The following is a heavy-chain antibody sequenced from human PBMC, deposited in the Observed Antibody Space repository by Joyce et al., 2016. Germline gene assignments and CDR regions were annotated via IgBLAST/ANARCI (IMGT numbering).Heavy chain of an antibody. J-gene: IGHJ4*02. CDR2: MKSKAACGTT. CDR3: TADLPGGISNYFDG. V-gene: IGHV3-15*01. CDR1: GFTFRNAW. Sequence: EVQVVESGGDLVQSGESLRLSCAASGFTFRNAWMSWVRQARGKGLEWIARMKSKAACGTTDYAAPVKGRFTISRDYTNNMLYLQMNSLKTEGTAVYCCTADLPGGISNYFDGWGQGTLVTVSS. D-gene: IGHD4-23*01.